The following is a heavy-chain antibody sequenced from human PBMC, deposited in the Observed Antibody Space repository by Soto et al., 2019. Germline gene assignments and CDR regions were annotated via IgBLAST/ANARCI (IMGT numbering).Heavy chain of an antibody. CDR2: IYYSGST. J-gene: IGHJ6*02. CDR1: GGSISRSSYY. Sequence: QLQLQESGPGLVKPSETLSLTCTGSGGSISRSSYYWGWIRQPPGKGLEWIGSIYYSGSTNYNPSLKCRVTISVDTSKSQFSLKLSSVTAADTAVYYCARLGAFYSSSWNYYYYGMDVWGQGTTVTVSS. CDR3: ARLGAFYSSSWNYYYYGMDV. D-gene: IGHD6-13*01. V-gene: IGHV4-39*01.